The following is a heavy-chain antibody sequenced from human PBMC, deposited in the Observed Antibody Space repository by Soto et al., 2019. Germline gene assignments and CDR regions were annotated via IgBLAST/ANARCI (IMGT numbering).Heavy chain of an antibody. Sequence: GGSLRLSCAASGFTFSSYGMHWVRQAPGKGLEWVAVIWYDGSNKYYADSVKGRFTISRDNAKNTLYLQMNSLRAEDTAVYYCARDSSSKRSDYWGQGTLGTVSS. CDR1: GFTFSSYG. CDR3: ARDSSSKRSDY. CDR2: IWYDGSNK. D-gene: IGHD6-13*01. J-gene: IGHJ4*02. V-gene: IGHV3-33*01.